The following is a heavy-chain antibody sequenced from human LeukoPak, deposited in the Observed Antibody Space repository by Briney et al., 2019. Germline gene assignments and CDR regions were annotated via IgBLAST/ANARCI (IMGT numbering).Heavy chain of an antibody. Sequence: ASVKVSCKASGYSFTGYYMHRVRQAPGQGLEWMGWINPNNGDTKYAQKFQGRVTMTRDTSISTAYMELTRLRSDDTAVYYCARGGLRVMVYRLYYMDVWGKGTTVSVSS. CDR3: ARGGLRVMVYRLYYMDV. CDR2: INPNNGDT. D-gene: IGHD2-8*01. V-gene: IGHV1-2*02. CDR1: GYSFTGYY. J-gene: IGHJ6*03.